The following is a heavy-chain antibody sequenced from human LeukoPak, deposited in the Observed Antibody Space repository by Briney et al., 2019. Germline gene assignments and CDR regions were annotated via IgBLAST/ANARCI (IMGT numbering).Heavy chain of an antibody. Sequence: PSETLSLTCTVSGGSISSGDYYWSWIRQPPGKGLEWIGNLYYRGNTYYNPSLKSRVTISLDTSKNQFSLKMTSVTAADTAVYYCARDPYDAFDVWGQGTMVTIFS. V-gene: IGHV4-39*07. CDR3: ARDPYDAFDV. CDR1: GGSISSGDYY. J-gene: IGHJ3*01. CDR2: LYYRGNT.